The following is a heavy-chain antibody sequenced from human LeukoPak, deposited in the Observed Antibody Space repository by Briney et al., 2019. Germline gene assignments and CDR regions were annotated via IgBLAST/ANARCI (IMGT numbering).Heavy chain of an antibody. CDR3: AKDWNWAIDY. CDR2: ISGSGGST. CDR1: GLTFSSYV. J-gene: IGHJ4*02. V-gene: IGHV3-23*01. D-gene: IGHD1-7*01. Sequence: PGGSLRLSCAASGLTFSSYVMCWVRQAPAKGLEWVSAISGSGGSTYYADCVKGRFTISRDNSKNTLFLQMNNLRVEDMAVLYCAKDWNWAIDYWGQGTLVTVSS.